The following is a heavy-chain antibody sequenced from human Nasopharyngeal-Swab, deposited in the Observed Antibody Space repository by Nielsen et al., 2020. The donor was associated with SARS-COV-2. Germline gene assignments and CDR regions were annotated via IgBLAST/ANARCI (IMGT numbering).Heavy chain of an antibody. D-gene: IGHD2-15*01. CDR2: INWNGGST. CDR3: ARVSRCSGGSCYFSFDI. Sequence: VRQMPGKGLEWVSGINWNGGSTGYADSVKGRFTISRDNAKNSLYLQMNSLRAEDTALYHCARVSRCSGGSCYFSFDIWGQGTMVTVSS. V-gene: IGHV3-20*01. J-gene: IGHJ3*02.